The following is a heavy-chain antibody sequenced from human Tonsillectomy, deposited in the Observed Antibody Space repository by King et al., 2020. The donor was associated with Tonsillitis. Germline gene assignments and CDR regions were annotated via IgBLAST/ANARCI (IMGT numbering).Heavy chain of an antibody. V-gene: IGHV3-7*03. D-gene: IGHD4-17*01. Sequence: VQLVESGGGLVQPGGSLRLSCAASGFTFSRYWMSWVRQAPGKGLEWVAYIKQDGSEKYYVDSVKGRFTISRDNAKNSLYLQMNSLRAEDTAVYYCARARFYGDPTPHPPRAYYFDYWGQGTLVTVSS. CDR3: ARARFYGDPTPHPPRAYYFDY. CDR2: IKQDGSEK. J-gene: IGHJ4*02. CDR1: GFTFSRYW.